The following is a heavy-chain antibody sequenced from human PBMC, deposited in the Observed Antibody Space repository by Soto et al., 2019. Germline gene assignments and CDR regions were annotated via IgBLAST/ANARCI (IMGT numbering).Heavy chain of an antibody. CDR3: GRDLPTVLTQSPTYYGMDV. J-gene: IGHJ6*02. D-gene: IGHD4-17*01. CDR2: INPNDGST. CDR1: GYTFTNCY. Sequence: QVHLMQSGAEVRKPGASVRLSCKASGYTFTNCYLHWVRQAPGQGLEWIGIINPNDGSTTYPQKSQGRVTMTRDTSTRTVYMELGSLRSEDTAVYFCGRDLPTVLTQSPTYYGMDVWGQGTTVTVSS. V-gene: IGHV1-46*03.